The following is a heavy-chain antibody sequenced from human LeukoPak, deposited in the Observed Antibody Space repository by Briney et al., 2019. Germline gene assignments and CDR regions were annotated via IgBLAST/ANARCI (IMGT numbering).Heavy chain of an antibody. J-gene: IGHJ4*02. Sequence: PGGSLRLSCAASGFTFSSYAMSWVRQAPGKGLEWVSAISGSGGSTYYADSVKGRFTISRDNPKNTLFLQMNSLRGEDTAVYYCASGVSSGNNWGQGTLVIVSS. V-gene: IGHV3-23*01. D-gene: IGHD3-22*01. CDR1: GFTFSSYA. CDR3: ASGVSSGNN. CDR2: ISGSGGST.